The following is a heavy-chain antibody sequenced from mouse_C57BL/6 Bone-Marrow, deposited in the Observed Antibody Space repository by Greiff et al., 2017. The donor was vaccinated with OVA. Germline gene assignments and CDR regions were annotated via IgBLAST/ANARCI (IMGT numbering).Heavy chain of an antibody. CDR3: ARLNYYGSRNWYFDV. CDR2: INPNNGGT. V-gene: IGHV1-26*01. Sequence: EVQLQQSGPELVKPGASVTISCKASGYTFTDYYMNWVKQSHGKSLEWIGDINPNNGGTSYNQKFKGKATLTVDTSSSTAYMQLSSLTSEDSAVYFCARLNYYGSRNWYFDVWGTGTTVTVSS. D-gene: IGHD1-1*01. J-gene: IGHJ1*03. CDR1: GYTFTDYY.